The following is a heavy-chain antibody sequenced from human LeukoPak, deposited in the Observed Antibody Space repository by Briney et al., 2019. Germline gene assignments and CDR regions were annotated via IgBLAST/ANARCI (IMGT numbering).Heavy chain of an antibody. V-gene: IGHV3-30*18. J-gene: IGHJ4*02. CDR3: AKDPTPTYYYDSSGYFDY. Sequence: GRSLRLSCAASGFTFSSYGMHWVRQAPGKGLEGVAVISYDGSNKYYADSVKGRFTISRDNSKKTLYLQMNSLRAEDTAVYYCAKDPTPTYYYDSSGYFDYWGQGTLVTVSS. CDR2: ISYDGSNK. D-gene: IGHD3-22*01. CDR1: GFTFSSYG.